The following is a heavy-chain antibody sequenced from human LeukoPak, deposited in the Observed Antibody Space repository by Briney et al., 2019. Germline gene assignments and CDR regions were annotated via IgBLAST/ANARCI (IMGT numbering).Heavy chain of an antibody. J-gene: IGHJ4*02. CDR3: TRGESTVTSPMDY. V-gene: IGHV4-30-2*01. D-gene: IGHD4-17*01. CDR1: GGSISSGGYS. CDR2: IYHTGST. Sequence: SQTLSLTCAVSGGSISSGGYSWSWIRQPPGKGLEWIGYIYHTGSTYYNPSLRSRVTISVDRSKNQFSLRLSSVTAADTAVYYCTRGESTVTSPMDYWGQGTLVTVSS.